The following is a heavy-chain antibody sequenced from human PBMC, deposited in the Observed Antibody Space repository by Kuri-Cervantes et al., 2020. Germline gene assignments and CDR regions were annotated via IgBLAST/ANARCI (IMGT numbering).Heavy chain of an antibody. CDR2: ISAYNGNT. CDR3: ARGALIPTEDLRDYYYYYMDV. Sequence: ASVKVSCKTSGDTFNNYAIIWVRQAPGQGLEWMGWISAYNGNTNYAQKLQGRVTMTTDTSTSTAYMELRSLRSDDTAVYYCARGALIPTEDLRDYYYYYMDVWGKGTTVTVSS. V-gene: IGHV1-18*01. J-gene: IGHJ6*03. CDR1: GDTFNNYA. D-gene: IGHD3-10*01.